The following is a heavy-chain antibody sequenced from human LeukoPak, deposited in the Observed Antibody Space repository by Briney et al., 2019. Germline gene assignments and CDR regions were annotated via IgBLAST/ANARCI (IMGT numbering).Heavy chain of an antibody. D-gene: IGHD3-10*01. Sequence: SETLSLTCTVSGGSINSYYWSWIRQPPGRGLEWVGSIHYSGSTSYNPSLRSRVTISVDKSKNQFFLKLSSVTATDTAVYYCARRAASGVDYWGQGTLVTVSS. V-gene: IGHV4-59*01. CDR1: GGSINSYY. CDR3: ARRAASGVDY. J-gene: IGHJ4*02. CDR2: IHYSGST.